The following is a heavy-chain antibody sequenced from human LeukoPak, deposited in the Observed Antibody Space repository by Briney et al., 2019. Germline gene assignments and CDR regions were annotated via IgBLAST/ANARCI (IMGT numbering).Heavy chain of an antibody. CDR1: GGTFSSYA. Sequence: EASVKVSCKASGGTFSSYAISWVRQAPGQGLEWMGGIIPIFGTANYAQKFQGRVTITADESTSTAYMELSSLRSEDTAVYYCARVKGRLVPGDYYYYYMDVWGKGTTVTVSS. V-gene: IGHV1-69*01. J-gene: IGHJ6*03. CDR3: ARVKGRLVPGDYYYYYMDV. CDR2: IIPIFGTA. D-gene: IGHD6-6*01.